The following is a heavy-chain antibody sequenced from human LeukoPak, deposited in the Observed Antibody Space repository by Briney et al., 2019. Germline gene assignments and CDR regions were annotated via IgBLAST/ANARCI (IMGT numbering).Heavy chain of an antibody. V-gene: IGHV1-18*01. CDR1: GYTFTSYG. Sequence: ASVKVSCKASGYTFTSYGISWVRQAPGHGLGRMGWISPYNGNTNYVQNLQGRVTMTTDTSTSTAYVELRSLRSDDTAVYYCARGGTTTWVGSFDYWGQGSLVTVSS. J-gene: IGHJ4*02. CDR3: ARGGTTTWVGSFDY. CDR2: ISPYNGNT. D-gene: IGHD1-26*01.